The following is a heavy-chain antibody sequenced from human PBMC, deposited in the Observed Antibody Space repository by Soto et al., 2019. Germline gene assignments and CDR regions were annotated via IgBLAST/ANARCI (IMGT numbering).Heavy chain of an antibody. D-gene: IGHD3-10*01. V-gene: IGHV4-31*03. Sequence: QVQLQESGPGLVKPSQTLSLTCTVSGGSISSGGYYWNWIRPHPGKGLEWIGYVYDSGRTYYNTALTSRGTISVDTSKTQFSRKITTVTAAATAVYYWARSVTPWGQGTLVNVSA. CDR3: ARSVTP. CDR2: VYDSGRT. CDR1: GGSISSGGYY. J-gene: IGHJ5*02.